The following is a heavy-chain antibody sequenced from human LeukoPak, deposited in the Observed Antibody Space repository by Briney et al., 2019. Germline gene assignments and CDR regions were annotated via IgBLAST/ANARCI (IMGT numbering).Heavy chain of an antibody. CDR1: GGSISSSNW. CDR3: ARSSSWPRDYYYGMDV. Sequence: SGTLSLTCAVSGGSISSSNWWSWVRQPPGKGLEWIGEIYHSGSTNYNPSLKSRVTISVDKSKNQFSLKLSSVTAADTAVYYCARSSSWPRDYYYGMDVWGQGTTVTVSS. V-gene: IGHV4-4*02. J-gene: IGHJ6*02. CDR2: IYHSGST. D-gene: IGHD6-13*01.